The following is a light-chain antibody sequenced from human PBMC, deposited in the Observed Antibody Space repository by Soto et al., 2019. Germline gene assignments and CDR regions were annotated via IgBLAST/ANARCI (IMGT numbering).Light chain of an antibody. Sequence: EIVMTQSPATLSVSPGERASLSCRASQSVSGNLAWYQQKPGQAPRLLIYGASTRSTGIPARFSGSGSGTEFTLTISSLQSEDFAVYYCQQYNNWPPTFGQGTKVEIK. CDR1: QSVSGN. CDR3: QQYNNWPPT. CDR2: GAS. V-gene: IGKV3D-15*01. J-gene: IGKJ1*01.